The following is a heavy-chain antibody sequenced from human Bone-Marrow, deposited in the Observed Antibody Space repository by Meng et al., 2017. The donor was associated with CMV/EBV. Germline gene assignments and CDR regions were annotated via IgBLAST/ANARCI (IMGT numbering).Heavy chain of an antibody. Sequence: QVSRVQSGAEVKKPWSSVKVSGKASGGTFSSYAISWVRQAPGQGLEWMGGIIPIFGTANYAQKFQGRVTITADESTSTAYMELSSLRSEDTAVYYCARGRYSPNWFDPWGQGTLVTVSS. J-gene: IGHJ5*02. V-gene: IGHV1-69*12. CDR2: IIPIFGTA. CDR1: GGTFSSYA. D-gene: IGHD3-16*02. CDR3: ARGRYSPNWFDP.